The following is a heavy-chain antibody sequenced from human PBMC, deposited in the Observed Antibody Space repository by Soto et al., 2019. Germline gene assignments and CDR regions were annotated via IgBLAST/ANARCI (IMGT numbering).Heavy chain of an antibody. J-gene: IGHJ4*02. CDR3: ARARRGYSYAKS. CDR1: GGTFSSYA. Sequence: SVKVSCKASGGTFSSYAISWVRQAPGQGLEWMGGIIPIFGTANYAQKFQGRVTITADESTSTAYMELSSLRSEDTAVYYCARARRGYSYAKSWGQGTLVTVSS. V-gene: IGHV1-69*13. CDR2: IIPIFGTA. D-gene: IGHD5-18*01.